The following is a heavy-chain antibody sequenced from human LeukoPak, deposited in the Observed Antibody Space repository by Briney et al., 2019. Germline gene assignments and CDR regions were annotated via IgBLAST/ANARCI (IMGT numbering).Heavy chain of an antibody. CDR1: GGTFSSYA. CDR3: ARDNNRGRFLEWLYGAFDI. D-gene: IGHD3-3*01. J-gene: IGHJ3*02. V-gene: IGHV1-69*13. Sequence: SVKVSCKASGGTFSSYATSWVRQAPGQGLEWMGGIIPIFGTANYAQKFQGRVTITADESTSTAYMELSSLRSEDTAVYYCARDNNRGRFLEWLYGAFDIWGQGTMVTVSS. CDR2: IIPIFGTA.